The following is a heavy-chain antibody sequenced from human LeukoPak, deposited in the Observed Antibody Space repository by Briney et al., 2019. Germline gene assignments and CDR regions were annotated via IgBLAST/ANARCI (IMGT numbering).Heavy chain of an antibody. CDR2: ISISGVST. CDR1: GFALTSYA. D-gene: IGHD2-8*01. CDR3: ARCMVLRQGWCNWFGP. J-gene: IGHJ5*02. V-gene: IGHV3-23*01. Sequence: GGSLRLSCAASGFALTSYAMSWVRQAPGQGLEWVSCISISGVSTYYADSVKGRFTISRDNSENTLHLQMNSLRVEDTAIYFCARCMVLRQGWCNWFGPWGQGTLVTVSS.